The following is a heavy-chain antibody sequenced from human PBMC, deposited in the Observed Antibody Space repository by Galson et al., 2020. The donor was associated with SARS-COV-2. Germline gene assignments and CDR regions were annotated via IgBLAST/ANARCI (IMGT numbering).Heavy chain of an antibody. Sequence: GESLKISCAASGFTFTDYDMSWIRQAPGKGLEWVASVSSTGSSIYYADSVKGRFTISRDNTKHSLYLQMRSLRAEDTAVFYCARGLRKLDNWGQGTLITVSS. D-gene: IGHD4-17*01. J-gene: IGHJ4*02. CDR2: VSSTGSSI. CDR1: GFTFTDYD. V-gene: IGHV3-11*01. CDR3: ARGLRKLDN.